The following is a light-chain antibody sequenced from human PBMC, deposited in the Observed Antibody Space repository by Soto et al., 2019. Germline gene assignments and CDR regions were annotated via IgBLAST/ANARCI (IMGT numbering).Light chain of an antibody. J-gene: IGLJ1*01. CDR1: SSDVGSYNF. V-gene: IGLV2-23*02. CDR3: CSYGSGNSYV. CDR2: EVT. Sequence: QSVLTQPASVSGSPGQSITISCTGTSSDVGSYNFLSWYQQHPGKAPKLMIYEVTKRPSGVSNRFSGSKSGNTASLTISGLKAEDEADYYCCSYGSGNSYVFGTGTKVTVL.